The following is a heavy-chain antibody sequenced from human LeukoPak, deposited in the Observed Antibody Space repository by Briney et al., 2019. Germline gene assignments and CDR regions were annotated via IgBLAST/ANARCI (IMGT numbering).Heavy chain of an antibody. J-gene: IGHJ4*02. CDR1: GLTFSSFW. Sequence: PGGSLRLSCAASGLTFSSFWMSWVRHAPGKGREWVAHIKQDGSEKYYVDSVKGRFTISRANAKNSLYLQMNSLRADDTAVYYCASDRDYYDSSGYLFDYWGQGTLVTVSS. D-gene: IGHD3-22*01. V-gene: IGHV3-7*01. CDR2: IKQDGSEK. CDR3: ASDRDYYDSSGYLFDY.